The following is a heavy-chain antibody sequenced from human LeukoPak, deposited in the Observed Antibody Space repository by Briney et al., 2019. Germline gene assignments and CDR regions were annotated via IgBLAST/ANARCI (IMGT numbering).Heavy chain of an antibody. Sequence: GGSLRLSCAASGFTFGSYSMNWVRQAPGKGLEWVSYISRTNSTIYYADSVKGRFTISRDSAKNSLYLQMNSLRAEDTAVYYCARGWRFLGVDYWGQGILVTVSS. V-gene: IGHV3-48*01. CDR2: ISRTNSTI. J-gene: IGHJ4*02. D-gene: IGHD3-3*01. CDR1: GFTFGSYS. CDR3: ARGWRFLGVDY.